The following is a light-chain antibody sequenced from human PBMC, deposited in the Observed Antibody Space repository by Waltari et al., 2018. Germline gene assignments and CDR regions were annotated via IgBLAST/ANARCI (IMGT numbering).Light chain of an antibody. J-gene: IGLJ2*01. CDR2: AVS. CDR1: RRDVGSFTY. CDR3: SSYTSSSTLLV. V-gene: IGLV2-14*01. Sequence: SALTHPASVAGSPGRSSTISCTGPRRDVGSFTYVPWDQQHPGKAPKLMIYAVSIRPSGVSNRFSGSKSGNTASLTISGLQAEDEADYYCSSYTSSSTLLVFGGVTKLTVL.